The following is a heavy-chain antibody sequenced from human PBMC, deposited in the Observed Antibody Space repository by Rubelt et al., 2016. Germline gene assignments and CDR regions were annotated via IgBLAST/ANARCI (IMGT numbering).Heavy chain of an antibody. CDR2: IYYTGST. CDR1: GGSINSYY. Sequence: QVQLQESGPGLVKPSETLSLTCTVSGGSINSYYWSWIRQPPGKGLEWIGYIYYTGSTNYNPSLTSRVTISKDTSKNQCSRKLVFVTAADTAVDYCARGMGLGRSSDYFDSWGQGTLVTVSS. CDR3: ARGMGLGRSSDYFDS. D-gene: IGHD2-15*01. J-gene: IGHJ4*02. V-gene: IGHV4-59*01.